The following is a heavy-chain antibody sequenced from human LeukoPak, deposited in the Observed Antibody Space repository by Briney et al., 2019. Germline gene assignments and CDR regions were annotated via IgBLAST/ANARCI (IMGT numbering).Heavy chain of an antibody. V-gene: IGHV4-34*01. Sequence: SETLSLTCAVYGGSFSGYYWSWIRQPPGKGLEWIGEINHSGSTNYNPSLKSRVTISVDTSKNQFSLKLSSVTAADTAVYYCARGTAQVANIAVAGIVDAFDIWGQGTMVTVSS. CDR1: GGSFSGYY. CDR2: INHSGST. CDR3: ARGTAQVANIAVAGIVDAFDI. D-gene: IGHD6-19*01. J-gene: IGHJ3*02.